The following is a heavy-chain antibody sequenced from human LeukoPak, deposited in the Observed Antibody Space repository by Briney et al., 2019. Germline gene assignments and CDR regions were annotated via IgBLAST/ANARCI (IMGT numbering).Heavy chain of an antibody. D-gene: IGHD5-24*01. CDR1: GFTFTSSA. Sequence: GASVKVSCKASGFTFTSSAMQWVRQARGQRLEWIGWIVVGSGNTNYAQKFQERVTITRDMSTSTAYMELSSLRSEDTAVYYCAAGPRGDGYNFPFDYWGQGTLVTVSS. CDR3: AAGPRGDGYNFPFDY. CDR2: IVVGSGNT. V-gene: IGHV1-58*02. J-gene: IGHJ4*02.